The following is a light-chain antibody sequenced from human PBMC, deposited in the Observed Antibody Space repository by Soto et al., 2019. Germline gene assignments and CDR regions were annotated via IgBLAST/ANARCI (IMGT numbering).Light chain of an antibody. CDR3: QQYGSSRWT. V-gene: IGKV3-20*01. CDR1: QSVSSY. J-gene: IGKJ1*01. CDR2: GAS. Sequence: EIVLTQSPATLSLSPGERATLSCRASQSVSSYLAWYQQKPGQAPRPLIYGASSRATGIPDRFSGSGSGTDFTLTISRLEPEDFAVYYCQQYGSSRWTFGQGTKV.